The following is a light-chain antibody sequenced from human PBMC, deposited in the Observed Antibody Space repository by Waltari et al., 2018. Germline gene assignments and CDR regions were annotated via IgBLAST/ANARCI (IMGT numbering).Light chain of an antibody. J-gene: IGLJ2*01. CDR1: SSDVGGYNY. CDR3: TSYAGSHNWV. CDR2: EVN. V-gene: IGLV2-8*01. Sequence: QSALTQPPSASGSPGQSVTISCTGTSSDVGGYNYVSWYQHHPGKAPKLMISEVNKRPSGVPDRFSGSKSDNTASLTVSGLQADDEADYYCTSYAGSHNWVFGGGTKLTVL.